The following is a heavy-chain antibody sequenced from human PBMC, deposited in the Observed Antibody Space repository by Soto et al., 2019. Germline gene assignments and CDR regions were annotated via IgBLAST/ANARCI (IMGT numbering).Heavy chain of an antibody. Sequence: PGGSLRLSCAASGFRFSDYSMNWVRQAPGRGLEWVSYISSSSFTIHYADSVEGQFAISRDNAKNSLYLQMNSLRAEDTALYYCASMGGSGSYYKVPTTKTAFDIWGQGTMVTVSS. CDR1: GFRFSDYS. D-gene: IGHD3-10*01. V-gene: IGHV3-48*01. J-gene: IGHJ3*02. CDR3: ASMGGSGSYYKVPTTKTAFDI. CDR2: ISSSSFTI.